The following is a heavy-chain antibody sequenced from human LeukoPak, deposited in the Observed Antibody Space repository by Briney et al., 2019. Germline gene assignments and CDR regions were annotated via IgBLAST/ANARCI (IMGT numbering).Heavy chain of an antibody. D-gene: IGHD4-17*01. CDR2: IYHSGST. CDR1: GGSISSDDYY. Sequence: SETLSLTCTVSGGSISSDDYYWSWIRQPRGKGLEWIGYIYHSGSTYYNPSLKSRVTMSVDTSKNQFSLKLSSVTAADTAVYYCARGGNYGDYDGYFDYWGQGTLVTVSS. V-gene: IGHV4-30-4*01. CDR3: ARGGNYGDYDGYFDY. J-gene: IGHJ4*02.